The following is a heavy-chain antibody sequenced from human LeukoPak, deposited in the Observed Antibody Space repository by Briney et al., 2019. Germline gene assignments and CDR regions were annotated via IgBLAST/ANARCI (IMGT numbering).Heavy chain of an antibody. CDR1: GFTFSSYS. D-gene: IGHD3-9*01. Sequence: GGSLRLSCAASGFTFSSYSMNWVRQAPGKGLEWVSSISSSSSYIYYADSVKSRFTISRDNAKNSLHLQMNSLRAEDTAVYYCAREIYDILTGSDYWGQGTLVTVSS. CDR3: AREIYDILTGSDY. V-gene: IGHV3-21*01. CDR2: ISSSSSYI. J-gene: IGHJ4*02.